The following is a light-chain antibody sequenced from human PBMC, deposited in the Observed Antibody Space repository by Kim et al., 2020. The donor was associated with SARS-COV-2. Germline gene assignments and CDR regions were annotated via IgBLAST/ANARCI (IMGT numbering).Light chain of an antibody. CDR2: EVY. Sequence: GQSVTVSCTGSSSDVGSYNRVSWYLQPPGTAPKLIIYEVYNRPSGVPDRFSGSRSGSTAYLTISGLQAQDEGDYYCSSFTTSTTLVFGGGTQLTVL. V-gene: IGLV2-18*02. CDR3: SSFTTSTTLV. J-gene: IGLJ2*01. CDR1: SSDVGSYNR.